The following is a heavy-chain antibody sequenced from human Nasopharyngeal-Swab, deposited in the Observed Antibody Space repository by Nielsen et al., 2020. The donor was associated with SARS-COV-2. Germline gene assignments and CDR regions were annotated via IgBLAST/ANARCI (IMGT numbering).Heavy chain of an antibody. CDR3: ARAFYSGYCSSTSCYTGQSYFQH. J-gene: IGHJ1*01. CDR2: INHSGST. V-gene: IGHV4-34*01. CDR1: GGSFSGYY. D-gene: IGHD2-2*02. Sequence: SETLSLTCAVYGGSFSGYYWSWIRQPPGKGLEWIGEINHSGSTNYNPYLKSRVTISVDTAKNQFSLKLSSVTAADTAVYSCARAFYSGYCSSTSCYTGQSYFQHWGQGTLVTVSS.